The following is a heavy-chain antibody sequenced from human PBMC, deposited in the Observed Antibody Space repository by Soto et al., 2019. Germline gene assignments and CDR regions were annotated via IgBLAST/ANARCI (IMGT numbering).Heavy chain of an antibody. Sequence: PGVSLGLSCAASGLSFRTYGMHWARQAPGKGLEWVALISYDGRSKYYADYVKGRLTISRDNSKNTLYLQWNSLRGEDTAVYYCAGGWNYFDYWGQGTQVTVSS. CDR1: GLSFRTYG. CDR3: AGGWNYFDY. J-gene: IGHJ4*02. D-gene: IGHD1-1*01. V-gene: IGHV3-30*03. CDR2: ISYDGRSK.